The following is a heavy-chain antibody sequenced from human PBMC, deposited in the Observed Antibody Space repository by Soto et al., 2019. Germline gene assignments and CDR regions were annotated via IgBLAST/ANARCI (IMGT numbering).Heavy chain of an antibody. CDR1: GDSVSSNSAG. J-gene: IGHJ6*03. V-gene: IGHV6-1*01. CDR2: TYYKSKWFN. Sequence: PSQTLSLTCAISGDSVSSNSAGWNWVRQTPSRGLEWLGRTYYKSKWFNSYAVSVRSRIIISPDTSQNQFSLRLDSVAPEDRDVYYCARGFLEDVSGDYYRDVWGKGMTVTVS. CDR3: ARGFLEDVSGDYYRDV. D-gene: IGHD3-3*01.